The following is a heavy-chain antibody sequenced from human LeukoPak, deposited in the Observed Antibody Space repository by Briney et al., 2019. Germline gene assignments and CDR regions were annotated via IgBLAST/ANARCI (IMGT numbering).Heavy chain of an antibody. D-gene: IGHD3-16*01. CDR3: ARAISYDSPHIDY. Sequence: GGSLRLSCAASGFTFSSYSMNWVRQAPGKGLEWVSSISSSSSYIYYADSVKGRFTISRDNAKNSLYLQMNSLRAEDTAVYYCARAISYDSPHIDYWGQGTLVTVPS. CDR2: ISSSSSYI. CDR1: GFTFSSYS. J-gene: IGHJ4*02. V-gene: IGHV3-21*01.